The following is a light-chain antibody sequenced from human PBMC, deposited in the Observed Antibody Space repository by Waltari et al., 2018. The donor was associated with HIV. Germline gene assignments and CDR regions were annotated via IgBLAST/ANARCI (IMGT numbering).Light chain of an antibody. CDR1: SSHIGNNP. Sequence: QSVLTQPPSVSDAPRQRVPISCSGSSSHIGNNPVNWYRHLPGKAPKLLNYYDDLLPSGVSDRFSGSKSGTSASLAISGLQSEDEADYYCAAWDDSLNAVVFGGGTKLTVL. CDR3: AAWDDSLNAVV. V-gene: IGLV1-36*01. J-gene: IGLJ2*01. CDR2: YDD.